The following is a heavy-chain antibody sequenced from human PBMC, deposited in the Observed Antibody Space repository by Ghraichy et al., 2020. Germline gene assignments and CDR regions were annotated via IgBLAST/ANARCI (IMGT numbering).Heavy chain of an antibody. CDR1: GFTFSSYA. J-gene: IGHJ4*02. V-gene: IGHV3-23*01. CDR3: ANSPQGYGSGSYYKD. D-gene: IGHD3-10*01. Sequence: GESLRLSCAASGFTFSSYAMSWVRQAPGKGLEWVSAISGSGGSTYYADSVKGRFTISRDNSKNTLYLQMNSLRAEDTAVYYCANSPQGYGSGSYYKDWGQGTLVTVSS. CDR2: ISGSGGST.